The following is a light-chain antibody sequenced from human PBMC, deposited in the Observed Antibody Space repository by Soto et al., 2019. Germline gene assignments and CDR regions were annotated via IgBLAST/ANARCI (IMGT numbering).Light chain of an antibody. CDR1: QSIGSH. Sequence: EVLLTQSPATLSLSPGERATLSCRASQSIGSHLVWYQQKPGQAPRLLIYDASNRATGIPARFSGSGSGTGFALTISSLEPEDFAVYYCQQRSTWPLTFGGGTKVEIK. J-gene: IGKJ4*01. CDR2: DAS. CDR3: QQRSTWPLT. V-gene: IGKV3-11*01.